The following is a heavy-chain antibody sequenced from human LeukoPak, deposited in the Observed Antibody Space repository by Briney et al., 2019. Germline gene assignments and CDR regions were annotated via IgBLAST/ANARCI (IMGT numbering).Heavy chain of an antibody. V-gene: IGHV4-59*01. Sequence: SETLFLTCTVSGGSISSYYWSWIRQPPGKGLEWIGYIYYGGSTNYNPSLKSRVTISVDTSKNPFSLKLSSVTAADTAVYYCARDFPYDSSGYYYEHHDAFDIWGQGTMVTVSS. CDR3: ARDFPYDSSGYYYEHHDAFDI. J-gene: IGHJ3*02. CDR1: GGSISSYY. D-gene: IGHD3-22*01. CDR2: IYYGGST.